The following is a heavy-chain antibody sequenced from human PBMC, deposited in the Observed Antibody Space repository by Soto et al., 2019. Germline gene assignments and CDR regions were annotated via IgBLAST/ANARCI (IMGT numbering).Heavy chain of an antibody. D-gene: IGHD2-15*01. CDR2: IKTKVESYAT. J-gene: IGHJ4*02. Sequence: GGSLRLSCAASGFTLSGFDIHWVRQASGEGLEWVGRIKTKVESYATELAASVKGRFTISRDDPKNTAYLEMNSLKTEDTAVYYCTRRYCSGGGCYSDFDYWGQGALVTVSS. CDR1: GFTLSGFD. V-gene: IGHV3-73*01. CDR3: TRRYCSGGGCYSDFDY.